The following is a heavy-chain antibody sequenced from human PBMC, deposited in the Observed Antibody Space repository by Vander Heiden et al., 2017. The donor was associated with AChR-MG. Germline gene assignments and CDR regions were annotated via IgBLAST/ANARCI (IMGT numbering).Heavy chain of an antibody. D-gene: IGHD6-13*01. CDR3: ARDSSSWYRWFDP. V-gene: IGHV4-39*02. CDR2: IYYSGST. J-gene: IGHJ5*02. CDR1: GGSISSSSYY. Sequence: QLQLQESGPGLVKPSETLSLTCTVSGGSISSSSYYWGWIRQPPGKGLEWIGSIYYSGSTYYNPSLKNRVTISVDTSKNQFSLKLSSVTAADTAVYYCARDSSSWYRWFDPWGQGTLVTVSS.